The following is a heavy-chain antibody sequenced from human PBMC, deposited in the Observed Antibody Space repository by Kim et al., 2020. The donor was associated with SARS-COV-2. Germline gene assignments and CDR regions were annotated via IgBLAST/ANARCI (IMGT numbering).Heavy chain of an antibody. CDR3: ARGLGGTYPVGH. J-gene: IGHJ4*02. Sequence: GGSLRLSCAPSGFTFSSYNMNWVRQAPGKGLEWVSSITGTGSNIYYADSVKGRFTISRDNAKNSLSLQMNSLRAEDTAVYYCARGLGGTYPVGHWGQGTLVTVSS. D-gene: IGHD1-26*01. V-gene: IGHV3-21*01. CDR1: GFTFSSYN. CDR2: ITGTGSNI.